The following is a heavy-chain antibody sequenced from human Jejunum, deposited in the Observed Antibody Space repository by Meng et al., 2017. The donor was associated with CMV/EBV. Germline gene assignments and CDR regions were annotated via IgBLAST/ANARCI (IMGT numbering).Heavy chain of an antibody. Sequence: QGQVVESGSGLKRPGASVKVSWEASRYTFSRYCMHWVRQAPGQGLEWMGWINTDTGKPTYAQGFTGRFVFSLDSSVRTAYLQISSLKAEDTAVYYCARDRGSSGWSNWFDPWGQGTLVTVSS. CDR1: RYTFSRYC. CDR3: ARDRGSSGWSNWFDP. D-gene: IGHD6-13*01. V-gene: IGHV7-4-1*02. CDR2: INTDTGKP. J-gene: IGHJ5*02.